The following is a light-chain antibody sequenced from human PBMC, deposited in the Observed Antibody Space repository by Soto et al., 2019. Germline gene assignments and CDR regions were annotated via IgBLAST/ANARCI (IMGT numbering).Light chain of an antibody. V-gene: IGKV3-20*01. CDR2: GAS. CDR1: QSVSSSY. J-gene: IGKJ1*01. CDR3: QQYGSSPVT. Sequence: IVLTQSPGALSLSPGERATLSCRASQSVSSSYLAWYQQKPGQAPRLLIYGASSRATGIPDRFSGSGSGTDFTLTISSLEPEDFAVYYCQQYGSSPVTFGQGTKV.